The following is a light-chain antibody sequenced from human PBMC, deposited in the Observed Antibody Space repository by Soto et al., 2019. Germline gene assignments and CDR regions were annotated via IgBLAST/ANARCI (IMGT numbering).Light chain of an antibody. CDR2: AAS. J-gene: IGKJ2*01. Sequence: DIQMTQSPSSVSASVGDRVAITCRASQDISSWLAWYQRKPGKAPKLLIYAASSLQSGVPSRFSGSGSGTDFTLTISSLQPEDFATYYCQQASSLPYTFGQGTKLEIK. CDR1: QDISSW. CDR3: QQASSLPYT. V-gene: IGKV1-12*01.